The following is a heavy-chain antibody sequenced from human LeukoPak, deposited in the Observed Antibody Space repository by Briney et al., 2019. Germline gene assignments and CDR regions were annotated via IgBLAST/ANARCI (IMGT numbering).Heavy chain of an antibody. CDR3: GRGTADSRGYYYVDY. D-gene: IGHD3-22*01. CDR2: TYYRSKWYN. Sequence: SQTLSLTCAISGDSVSSHSAAWSWIRQSPSRGLEWLGRTYYRSKWYNDYAVSVKSRITINPDTSKNQFSLHLNSVTPEDTAVYYCGRGTADSRGYYYVDYWGQGTLVTVSS. J-gene: IGHJ4*02. CDR1: GDSVSSHSAA. V-gene: IGHV6-1*01.